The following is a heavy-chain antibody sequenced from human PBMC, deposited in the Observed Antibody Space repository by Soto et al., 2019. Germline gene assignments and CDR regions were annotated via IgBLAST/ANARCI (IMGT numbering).Heavy chain of an antibody. Sequence: GGSLRLSCAASGFTFSSYGMHWVRQAPGKGLEWVAVIWYDGSNKYYADSVKGRFTISRDNSKNTLYLQMNSLRAEDTAVYYCARVVEDGVDTAMVYFDYWGQGTLVTVSS. V-gene: IGHV3-33*01. CDR3: ARVVEDGVDTAMVYFDY. CDR2: IWYDGSNK. J-gene: IGHJ4*02. CDR1: GFTFSSYG. D-gene: IGHD5-18*01.